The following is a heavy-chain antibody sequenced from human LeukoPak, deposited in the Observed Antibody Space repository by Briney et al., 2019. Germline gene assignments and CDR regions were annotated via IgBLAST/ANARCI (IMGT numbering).Heavy chain of an antibody. CDR1: GGSFSGYY. Sequence: SETLSLTCAVYGGSFSGYYWSWIRRPPGKGLEWIGEINHSGSTNYNPSLKSRVTISVDTSKNQFSLKLSSVTAADTAVYYCASGGYSSSWFDYWGQGTLVTVSS. CDR3: ASGGYSSSWFDY. D-gene: IGHD6-13*01. V-gene: IGHV4-34*01. CDR2: INHSGST. J-gene: IGHJ4*02.